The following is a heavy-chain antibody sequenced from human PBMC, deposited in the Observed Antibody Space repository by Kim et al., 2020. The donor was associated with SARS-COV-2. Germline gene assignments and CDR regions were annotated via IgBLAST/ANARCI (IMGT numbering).Heavy chain of an antibody. V-gene: IGHV4-34*01. D-gene: IGHD5-18*01. CDR3: ARGGIEYTAMDIDY. Sequence: SETLSLTCAVYGGSFSGYYWSWIRQPPGKGLEWIGEINHSASTNYHPSLKSRVTISVDTSKNQFSLKLSSVTAADTAVYYCARGGIEYTAMDIDYWGQGTLVTVSS. J-gene: IGHJ4*02. CDR2: INHSAST. CDR1: GGSFSGYY.